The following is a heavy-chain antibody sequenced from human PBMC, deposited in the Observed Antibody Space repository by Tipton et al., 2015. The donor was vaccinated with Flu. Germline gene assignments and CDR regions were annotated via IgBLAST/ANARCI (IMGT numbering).Heavy chain of an antibody. V-gene: IGHV1-46*01. CDR2: INPSGGST. CDR3: ARDQRGGPTFDY. J-gene: IGHJ4*02. Sequence: QSGPEVKKPGASVKDSCKASGYTFTSYYMHWVRQAPGQGLEWMGIINPSGGSTSYAQKFQGRVTMTRDTSTSTVYMELSSLRSEDTAVYYCARDQRGGPTFDYWGQGTLVTVSS. D-gene: IGHD6-25*01. CDR1: GYTFTSYY.